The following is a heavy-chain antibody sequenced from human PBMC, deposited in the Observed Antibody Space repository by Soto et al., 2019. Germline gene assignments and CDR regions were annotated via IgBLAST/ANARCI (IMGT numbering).Heavy chain of an antibody. J-gene: IGHJ4*02. Sequence: RLSCAASGFTFSDYYMSWIRQAPGKGLEWVSYISSSGSTIYYADSVKGRFTISRDNAKNSLYLQMNSLRAEDTAVYYCARSKHDFWSGYSPFDYWGQGTLVTVSS. CDR3: ARSKHDFWSGYSPFDY. CDR1: GFTFSDYY. D-gene: IGHD3-3*01. V-gene: IGHV3-11*01. CDR2: ISSSGSTI.